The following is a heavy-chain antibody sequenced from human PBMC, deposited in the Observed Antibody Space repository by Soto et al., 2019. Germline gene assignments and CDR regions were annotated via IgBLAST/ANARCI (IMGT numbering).Heavy chain of an antibody. J-gene: IGHJ4*02. Sequence: GGSLRLSCAASGFTFSSYAMHWVRQAPGKGLEYVSAISSNGGSTYYANSVKGRFTISRDNSKNTLYLQMGSLRAEDMAVYYCARDRESSGPPAPPREFDYWGQGTLVTVSS. V-gene: IGHV3-64*01. CDR1: GFTFSSYA. D-gene: IGHD6-19*01. CDR3: ARDRESSGPPAPPREFDY. CDR2: ISSNGGST.